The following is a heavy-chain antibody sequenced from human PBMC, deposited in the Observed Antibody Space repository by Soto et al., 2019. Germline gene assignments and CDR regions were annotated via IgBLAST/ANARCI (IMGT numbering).Heavy chain of an antibody. J-gene: IGHJ4*02. D-gene: IGHD1-7*01. V-gene: IGHV3-23*01. Sequence: GGSLRLSCATPGLTFSNYAMSWVRQAPGGGLEWVSSMSGSSSTTYYADSVRGRFTISRDRSKNTLYLQMSSLRAEDTALYYCAKNQERELPRVIDFWGQGTLVTVSS. CDR2: MSGSSSTT. CDR1: GLTFSNYA. CDR3: AKNQERELPRVIDF.